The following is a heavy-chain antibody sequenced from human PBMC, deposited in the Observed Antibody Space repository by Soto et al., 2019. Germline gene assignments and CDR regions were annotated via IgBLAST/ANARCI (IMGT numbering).Heavy chain of an antibody. V-gene: IGHV1-2*04. D-gene: IGHD2-15*01. Sequence: QVQLVQSGAEVKKPGASVKVSCKASGYTFTGYYMHWVRQAPGQGLEWMGWINPNSGGTNYAQKFQGWVTMTRDPSSSTAYMELRRLRSDDTAVYYCARGRPDCSGGSCYSGSDYWGQGTLVTVSS. CDR2: INPNSGGT. J-gene: IGHJ4*02. CDR3: ARGRPDCSGGSCYSGSDY. CDR1: GYTFTGYY.